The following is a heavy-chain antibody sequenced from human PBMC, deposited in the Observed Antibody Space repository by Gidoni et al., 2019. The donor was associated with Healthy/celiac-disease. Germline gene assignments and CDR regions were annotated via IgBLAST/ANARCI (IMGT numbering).Heavy chain of an antibody. D-gene: IGHD3-3*01. CDR2: ISGSGGST. J-gene: IGHJ4*02. CDR1: GFTFSSYA. CDR3: AKATLRFLEWLNYFDY. Sequence: EVQLLESGGGLVQPGGSLRLSCAASGFTFSSYAMSWVRQAPGKGLEWVSAISGSGGSTYYADSVKGRFTISRDNSKNTLYLQMNSLRAEDTAVYYCAKATLRFLEWLNYFDYWGQGTLVTVSS. V-gene: IGHV3-23*01.